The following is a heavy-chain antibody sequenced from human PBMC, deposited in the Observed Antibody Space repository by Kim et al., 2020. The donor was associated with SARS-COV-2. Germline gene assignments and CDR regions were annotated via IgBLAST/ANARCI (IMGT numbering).Heavy chain of an antibody. D-gene: IGHD3-10*01. CDR3: AKDQGLWFGELLSTPFDY. J-gene: IGHJ4*02. CDR1: GFTFSSYA. CDR2: ISGSGGST. V-gene: IGHV3-23*01. Sequence: GGSLRLSCAASGFTFSSYAMSWVRQAPGKGLEWVSAISGSGGSTYYADSVKGRFTISRDNSKNTLYLQMNSLRAEDTAVYYCAKDQGLWFGELLSTPFDYWGQGTLVTVSS.